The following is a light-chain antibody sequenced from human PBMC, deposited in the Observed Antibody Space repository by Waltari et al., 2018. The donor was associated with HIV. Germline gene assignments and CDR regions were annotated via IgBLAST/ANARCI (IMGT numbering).Light chain of an antibody. J-gene: IGKJ5*01. CDR2: EAS. V-gene: IGKV1-5*03. Sequence: DIQMTQFPSTLSASVGDRVTITCRASQDISTWLAWYRQKPGEAPNRLIYEASSLESGAPLRFSGRGSGTEFTLTISSVQPGDFATYYCQQYKSSPTFGQGTRLDFK. CDR1: QDISTW. CDR3: QQYKSSPT.